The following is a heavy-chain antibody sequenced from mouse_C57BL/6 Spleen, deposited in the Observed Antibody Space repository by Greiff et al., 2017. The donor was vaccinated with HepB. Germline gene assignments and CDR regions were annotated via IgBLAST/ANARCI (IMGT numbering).Heavy chain of an antibody. D-gene: IGHD2-1*01. CDR2: IHPNSGST. Sequence: QVQLQQPGAELVKPGASVKLSCKASGYTFTSYWMHWVKQRPGQGLEWIGMIHPNSGSTNYNEKFKSKATLTVDKSSSTAYMQLSSLPSEDSAVYYCARGGIYYGNYLPFAYWGQGTLVTVSA. CDR1: GYTFTSYW. V-gene: IGHV1-64*01. J-gene: IGHJ3*01. CDR3: ARGGIYYGNYLPFAY.